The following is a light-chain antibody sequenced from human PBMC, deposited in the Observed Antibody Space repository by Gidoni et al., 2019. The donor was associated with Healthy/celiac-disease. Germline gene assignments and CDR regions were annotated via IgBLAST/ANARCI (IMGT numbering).Light chain of an antibody. CDR1: QSVNSN. V-gene: IGKV3-15*01. CDR2: GAS. J-gene: IGKJ1*01. Sequence: EIVMTQSPATLSVSPGERATLPCRASQSVNSNLAWYQQKPGQAPRLLIFGASTRATGIPARFSGSGSGTEFTLTISSLQSEDFAVYYCQQYNNWPRTFGQRDQGGNQT. CDR3: QQYNNWPRT.